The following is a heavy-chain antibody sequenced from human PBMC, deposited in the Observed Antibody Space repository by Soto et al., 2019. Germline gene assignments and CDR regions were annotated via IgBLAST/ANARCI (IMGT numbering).Heavy chain of an antibody. CDR1: GDSMSPFY. D-gene: IGHD3-3*01. CDR3: ARGVYDYWSGYYAGSGLDV. V-gene: IGHV4-59*13. J-gene: IGHJ6*02. CDR2: IYYSGNT. Sequence: QAPLRESGPGLVKPSETLSLTCTVSGDSMSPFYWNWIRQSPVKGLEWIGYIYYSGNTNYNPSLKSRVAISVDTSKNQFYLKLSAVTAADTAVYYCARGVYDYWSGYYAGSGLDVWDQGTTVIVSS.